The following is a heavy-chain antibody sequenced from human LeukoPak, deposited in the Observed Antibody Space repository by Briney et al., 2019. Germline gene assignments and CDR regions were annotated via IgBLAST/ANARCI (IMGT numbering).Heavy chain of an antibody. Sequence: PRGSLRLSCAASGFTFSSYSMNWVRQAPGKGLEWVSSISSSSSYIYYADSVKGRFTISRDNAKNSLYLQMNSLRAEDTAVYYCASEPPGSSGYAIDYWGQGTLVTVSS. CDR3: ASEPPGSSGYAIDY. J-gene: IGHJ4*02. D-gene: IGHD3-22*01. V-gene: IGHV3-21*01. CDR2: ISSSSSYI. CDR1: GFTFSSYS.